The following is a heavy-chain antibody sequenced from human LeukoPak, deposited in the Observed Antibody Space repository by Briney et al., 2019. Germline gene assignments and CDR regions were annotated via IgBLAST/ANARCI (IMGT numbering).Heavy chain of an antibody. CDR2: IHYSGDT. Sequence: SGTLSLTCLVSGDSITNNNFNWGWIRQSPGKGLQWIGSIHYSGDTQYSPSLERQLAISVDTSKSRLSLRLSSVTAADTAVYYCARTSSSGLVGGYYFDYWGQGTLVTVSS. V-gene: IGHV4-39*01. D-gene: IGHD6-19*01. CDR1: GDSITNNNFN. J-gene: IGHJ4*02. CDR3: ARTSSSGLVGGYYFDY.